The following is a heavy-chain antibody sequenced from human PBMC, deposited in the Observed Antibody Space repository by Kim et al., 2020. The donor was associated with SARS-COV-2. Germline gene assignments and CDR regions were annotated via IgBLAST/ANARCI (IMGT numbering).Heavy chain of an antibody. CDR2: ICYSRST. D-gene: IGHD2-15*01. Sequence: SETLSLTCTVSVGSISSRSYYWGWIRPPPGKGLEWIGSICYSRSTYYNLSLKSPVTISVATTKNQLTLNPISATAAATAEYYCARLSWWVRRDYYYGMY. V-gene: IGHV4-39*01. J-gene: IGHJ6*01. CDR3: ARLSWWVRRDYYYGMY. CDR1: VGSISSRSYY.